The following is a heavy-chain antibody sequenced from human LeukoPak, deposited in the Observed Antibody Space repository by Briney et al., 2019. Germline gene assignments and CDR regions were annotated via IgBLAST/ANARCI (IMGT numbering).Heavy chain of an antibody. V-gene: IGHV4-34*01. CDR1: GGSFSGYY. CDR3: AYGYNYSYDY. J-gene: IGHJ4*02. Sequence: SETLSLTCAVNGGSFSGYYWSWIRQPPGKGLEWIGEINRSGSTNYNPSLKSRVTISVDTSKNQFSLKLSSVTAADTAVYYCAYGYNYSYDYWGQGTLVTVSS. CDR2: INRSGST. D-gene: IGHD5-18*01.